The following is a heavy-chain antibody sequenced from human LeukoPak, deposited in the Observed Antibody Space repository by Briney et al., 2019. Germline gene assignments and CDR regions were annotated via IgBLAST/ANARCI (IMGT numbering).Heavy chain of an antibody. D-gene: IGHD3-3*01. Sequence: ASVKVSCKASGYTFTGYYMHWVRQAPGQGLEWTGWINPNSGGTNYAQKFQGRVTMTRDTSISTAYMELSRLRSDDTAVYYCARDLRSGTIFGGMDVWGQGTTVTVSS. CDR2: INPNSGGT. CDR3: ARDLRSGTIFGGMDV. CDR1: GYTFTGYY. V-gene: IGHV1-2*02. J-gene: IGHJ6*02.